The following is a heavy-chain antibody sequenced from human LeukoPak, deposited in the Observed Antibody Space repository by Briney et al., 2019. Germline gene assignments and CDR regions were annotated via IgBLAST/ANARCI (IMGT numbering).Heavy chain of an antibody. CDR3: ARDLVGGWSCDH. Sequence: GGSLRLSCIVSGFIFTSHGMHWVRQAPGKGLEWVAYIGNDGRDIYYADSLRGRFTISRDDSKNTVHLQMRSLKVEDTALYYCARDLVGGWSCDHWGQGSLVAVSS. D-gene: IGHD3-16*01. J-gene: IGHJ4*02. CDR2: IGNDGRDI. CDR1: GFIFTSHG. V-gene: IGHV3-30*02.